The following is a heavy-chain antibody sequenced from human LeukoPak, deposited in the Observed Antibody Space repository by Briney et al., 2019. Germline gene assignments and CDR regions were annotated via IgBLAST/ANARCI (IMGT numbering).Heavy chain of an antibody. J-gene: IGHJ3*02. V-gene: IGHV1-46*01. D-gene: IGHD3-3*01. CDR3: ARISGTESYYDFWSGSTAARRGAFDI. Sequence: GASVKVSCKASGYTFTSYYMHWVRQAPGQGLEWMGIINPSGGSTSYAQKFQGRVTMTRDTSTSTVYMELSGLRSEDTAVYYCARISGTESYYDFWSGSTAARRGAFDIWGQGTMVTVSS. CDR1: GYTFTSYY. CDR2: INPSGGST.